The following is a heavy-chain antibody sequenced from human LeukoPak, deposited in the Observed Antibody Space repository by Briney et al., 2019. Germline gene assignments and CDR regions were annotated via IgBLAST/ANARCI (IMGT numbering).Heavy chain of an antibody. CDR3: ARGLRSDY. J-gene: IGHJ4*02. Sequence: AAVKVSCKASGYTFTSYGISWVRPAPGQGLGWMGWMNPNSGRRVYAQKFQGRVTMTRNSSINTAYMELTSLRSDDRAVYYCARGLRSDYWGQGTLVTVSS. D-gene: IGHD3-16*02. V-gene: IGHV1-8*02. CDR2: MNPNSGRR. CDR1: GYTFTSYG.